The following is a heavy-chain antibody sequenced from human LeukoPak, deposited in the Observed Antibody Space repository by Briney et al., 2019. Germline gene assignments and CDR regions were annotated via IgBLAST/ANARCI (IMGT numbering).Heavy chain of an antibody. CDR3: ARSGGWDSSGWSSRAYYYYYMDV. V-gene: IGHV1-69*05. CDR1: GGTFSSYA. D-gene: IGHD6-19*01. CDR2: IIPIFGTA. Sequence: ASVKVSCKASGGTFSSYAISWVRQTPGQGLEWMGGIIPIFGTANYAQKFQGRVTITTDESTSTAYMELSSLRSEDTAVYYCARSGGWDSSGWSSRAYYYYYMDVWGKGTTVTVSS. J-gene: IGHJ6*03.